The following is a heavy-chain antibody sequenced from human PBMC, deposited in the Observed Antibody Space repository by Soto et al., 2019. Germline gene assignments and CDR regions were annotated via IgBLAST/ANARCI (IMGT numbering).Heavy chain of an antibody. CDR2: ISASGSGT. J-gene: IGHJ4*02. CDR1: GLIFNTYV. CDR3: AKDGVGATHPLDH. Sequence: GGSLRLSCAASGLIFNTYVMTWVRQTPGKGLEWVSSISASGSGTYYADSVKGRFTVSRDNSKNTLYLQMNGLRVEDTALYYCAKDGVGATHPLDHWGQGTLVTVSS. V-gene: IGHV3-23*01. D-gene: IGHD1-26*01.